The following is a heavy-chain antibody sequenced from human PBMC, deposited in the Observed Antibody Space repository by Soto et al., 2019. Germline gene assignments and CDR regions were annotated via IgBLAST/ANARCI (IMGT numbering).Heavy chain of an antibody. CDR3: ATQAPAPTGWQQLVPGY. CDR2: IYWNDDK. J-gene: IGHJ4*02. CDR1: GFSLSTSGVG. D-gene: IGHD6-13*01. V-gene: IGHV2-5*01. Sequence: GSGPTLVNPAQTLTLTCTFSGFSLSTSGVGVGWIRQPPGKALEWLALIYWNDDKRYSPSLKSRLTITKDTSKNQVVLTMTNMDPVDTATYYCATQAPAPTGWQQLVPGYWGQGTLVTVSS.